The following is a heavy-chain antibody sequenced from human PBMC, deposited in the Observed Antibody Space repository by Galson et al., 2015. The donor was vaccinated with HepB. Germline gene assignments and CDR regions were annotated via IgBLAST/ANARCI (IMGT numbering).Heavy chain of an antibody. Sequence: SLRLSCAASGFTFSHLWMTWVRQAPGKGLEWVGRIKSRSDGGTTDHAAPVKGRFTISRDDSEDTLYPQMNSLKTEDTAVYYCTTDRPFTGGGVIATWGQGTLVTVSS. D-gene: IGHD3-16*02. V-gene: IGHV3-15*01. CDR1: GFTFSHLW. J-gene: IGHJ5*02. CDR3: TTDRPFTGGGVIAT. CDR2: IKSRSDGGTT.